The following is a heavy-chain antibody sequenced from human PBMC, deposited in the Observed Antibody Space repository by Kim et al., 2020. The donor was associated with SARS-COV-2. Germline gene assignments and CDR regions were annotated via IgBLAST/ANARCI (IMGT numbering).Heavy chain of an antibody. CDR3: ASCKVYGYYYGMDV. CDR1: GFTFSCYW. CDR2: INSDGSST. V-gene: IGHV3-74*01. Sequence: GGSLRLSCAASGFTFSCYWMHWVRQAPGKGLVWVSRINSDGSSTSYADSVKGRFTISRDNAKNTLYLQMNSLRAEDTAVYYCASCKVYGYYYGMDVWGQGTSVTVSS. J-gene: IGHJ6*02. D-gene: IGHD2-8*01.